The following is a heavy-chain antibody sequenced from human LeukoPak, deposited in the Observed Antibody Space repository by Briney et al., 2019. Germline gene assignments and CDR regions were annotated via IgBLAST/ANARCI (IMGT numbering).Heavy chain of an antibody. J-gene: IGHJ4*02. CDR1: GFTFSSYD. D-gene: IGHD2-21*02. V-gene: IGHV3-13*01. Sequence: GGSLRLSCVAPGFTFSSYDMHWVRQATGKGLEWVSAISAAGDTYYLDSVKGRFTISRENAKNSLYLQMNSLRAGDTAVYYCVALGDRIYWGQGTLVTVSS. CDR3: VALGDRIY. CDR2: ISAAGDT.